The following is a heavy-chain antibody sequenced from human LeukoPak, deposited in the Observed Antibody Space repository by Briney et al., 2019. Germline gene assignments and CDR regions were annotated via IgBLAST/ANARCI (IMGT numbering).Heavy chain of an antibody. CDR2: INPNSGGT. D-gene: IGHD3-22*01. CDR1: GYTFTGYY. V-gene: IGHV1-2*02. CDR3: ARGRTYYDSSGPVDY. J-gene: IGHJ4*02. Sequence: ASVTVSFKASGYTFTGYYMHWVRQAPGQGLEWMGWINPNSGGTNYAQKFQGRVTMTRDTSISTAYMELSRLRSDDTAVYYCARGRTYYDSSGPVDYWGQGTLVTVSS.